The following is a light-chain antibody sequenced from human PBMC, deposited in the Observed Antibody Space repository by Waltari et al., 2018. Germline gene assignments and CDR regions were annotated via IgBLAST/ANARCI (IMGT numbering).Light chain of an antibody. J-gene: IGKJ5*01. CDR1: HSISNTF. Sequence: EIVFTQSPGTLSSSPGESATLACRASHSISNTFLAWYQQRPGQSPRLLMYSISNRAPGIPDRFWGSGSGTDFTLTISRLEPEDFAVYYCQQYGNSPITFGQGTRL. CDR2: SIS. V-gene: IGKV3-20*01. CDR3: QQYGNSPIT.